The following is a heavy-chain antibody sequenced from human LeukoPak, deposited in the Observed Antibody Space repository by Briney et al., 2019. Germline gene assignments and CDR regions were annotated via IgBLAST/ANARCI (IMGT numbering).Heavy chain of an antibody. D-gene: IGHD6-13*01. J-gene: IGHJ4*02. CDR3: AKVHSPGYSSSWLYFDY. V-gene: IGHV3-23*01. Sequence: GGSLRLSCAASGFTFSSYAMNWVRQAPGKRLEWVSTISGSGSTTYYADSVTGRFTISRDNSRNTLYLQMNSLRAEDTAIYYCAKVHSPGYSSSWLYFDYWGQGTLVTVSS. CDR2: ISGSGSTT. CDR1: GFTFSSYA.